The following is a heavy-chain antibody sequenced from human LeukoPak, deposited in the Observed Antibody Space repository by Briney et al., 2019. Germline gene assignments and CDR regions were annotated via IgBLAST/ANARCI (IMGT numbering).Heavy chain of an antibody. J-gene: IGHJ3*02. V-gene: IGHV1-69*05. Sequence: GASVKVSCKASGGTFISYDISWVRQAPGQGLEWMGGIMPISGTANYAQKFQGRVTITRNTSISTAYMELSSLRSEDTAVYYCAREVERYCSGGSCYSPDAFDIWGQGTMVTVSS. CDR1: GGTFISYD. CDR3: AREVERYCSGGSCYSPDAFDI. CDR2: IMPISGTA. D-gene: IGHD2-15*01.